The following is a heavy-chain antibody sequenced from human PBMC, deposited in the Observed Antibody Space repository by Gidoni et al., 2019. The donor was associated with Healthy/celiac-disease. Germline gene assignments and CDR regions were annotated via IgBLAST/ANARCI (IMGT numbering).Heavy chain of an antibody. J-gene: IGHJ3*02. D-gene: IGHD6-13*01. CDR2: ISWNSGNI. CDR1: GFTFADYA. V-gene: IGHV3-9*01. CDR3: AKDFKYRSSWGVDAFDI. Sequence: EVQLVESGGGLVQPGRSLRLSCAASGFTFADYAMHWVRQAPGKGLEWVSGISWNSGNIGYADSVKGRFTISRDNAKNSLYLQMNSLRAEDTALYYCAKDFKYRSSWGVDAFDIWGQGTMVTVSS.